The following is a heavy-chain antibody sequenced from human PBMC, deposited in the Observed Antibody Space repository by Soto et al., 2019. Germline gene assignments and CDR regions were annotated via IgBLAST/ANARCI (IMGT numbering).Heavy chain of an antibody. CDR1: GFTFSSYG. J-gene: IGHJ5*02. Sequence: QVQLVESGGGVVQPGRSLRLSCAASGFTFSSYGMHWVHQAPGKGLEWVAVIWYDGSNKYYADSVKGRFTISRDNSKNRLYLQMNRLRAEDTAVYYCARDPATVTTEGWFDPWGQGTLVTVSS. CDR2: IWYDGSNK. CDR3: ARDPATVTTEGWFDP. V-gene: IGHV3-33*01. D-gene: IGHD4-17*01.